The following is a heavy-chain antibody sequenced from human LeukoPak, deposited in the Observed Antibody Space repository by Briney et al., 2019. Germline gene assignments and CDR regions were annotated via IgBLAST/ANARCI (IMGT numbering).Heavy chain of an antibody. Sequence: SETLSLTCTVSGGSISSGGYYWSWIRQHPRKGLEWIGYIYYSGSTYYNPSLKSRVTISVDTSKNQFSLKLSSVTAADTAVYYCARAETYSSSWYADPWGQGTLVTVSS. J-gene: IGHJ5*02. D-gene: IGHD6-13*01. CDR1: GGSISSGGYY. CDR2: IYYSGST. V-gene: IGHV4-31*03. CDR3: ARAETYSSSWYADP.